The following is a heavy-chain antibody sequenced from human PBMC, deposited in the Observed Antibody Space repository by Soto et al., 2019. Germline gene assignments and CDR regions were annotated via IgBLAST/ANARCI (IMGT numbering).Heavy chain of an antibody. V-gene: IGHV5-10-1*01. J-gene: IGHJ4*02. CDR2: IDPSDSYT. CDR3: ARPKAYGSGSYYNFDY. Sequence: PGESLKISCKGSGYSFTSYWIGWVRQMPGKGLEWMGRIDPSDSYTNYSPSFQGHVTISADKSISTAYLQWSSLKASDTAMYYCARPKAYGSGSYYNFDYWGQGTLVTVSS. CDR1: GYSFTSYW. D-gene: IGHD3-10*01.